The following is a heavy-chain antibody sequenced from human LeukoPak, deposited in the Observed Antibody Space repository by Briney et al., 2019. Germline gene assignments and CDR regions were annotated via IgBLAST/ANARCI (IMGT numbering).Heavy chain of an antibody. Sequence: GGSLRLSCAASGFTVSSNYMSWVRQAPGKGLVWVSLIYSGGSTFYADSVKGRFTISRDNSKNTLYLQMNSLRAEDTAVYYCARGQWLIRVFDYWGQGTLVTVSS. CDR3: ARGQWLIRVFDY. CDR2: IYSGGST. D-gene: IGHD6-19*01. CDR1: GFTVSSNY. J-gene: IGHJ4*02. V-gene: IGHV3-66*01.